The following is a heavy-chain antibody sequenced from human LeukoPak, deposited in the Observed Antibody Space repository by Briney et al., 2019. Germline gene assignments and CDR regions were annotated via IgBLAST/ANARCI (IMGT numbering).Heavy chain of an antibody. CDR1: VYTFTGYG. D-gene: IGHD6-19*01. V-gene: IGHV1-18*01. Sequence: ASVKVSCKASVYTFTGYGISWVRQAPGQGLEWMGWISAYNGNTNYAQKFQGRVTMTTDTSTSTAYMELRILRSDDTAVYYCARQNGKDSSGWFTAWGQGTLVTVSS. CDR2: ISAYNGNT. CDR3: ARQNGKDSSGWFTA. J-gene: IGHJ5*02.